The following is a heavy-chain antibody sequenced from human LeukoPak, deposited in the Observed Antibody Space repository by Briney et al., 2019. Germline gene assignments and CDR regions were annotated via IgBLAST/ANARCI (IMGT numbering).Heavy chain of an antibody. V-gene: IGHV4-39*01. CDR3: ARPDYDSGEEY. D-gene: IGHD3-22*01. CDR1: VGSISSRSYY. J-gene: IGHJ4*02. CDR2: IYYSGST. Sequence: SETLSLTCTVSVGSISSRSYYWGWIRQPPGKGLEWIGSIYYSGSTYYNPSLKSRVTIPVATSKNQFSLKLSSVTAADPAVYYCARPDYDSGEEYWGQGTLVTVSS.